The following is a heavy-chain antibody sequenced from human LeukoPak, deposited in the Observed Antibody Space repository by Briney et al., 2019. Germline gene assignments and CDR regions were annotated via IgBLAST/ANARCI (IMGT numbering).Heavy chain of an antibody. CDR2: IYYSGST. CDR3: ARAIPTYDFWSGYYTGPDYYGMDV. V-gene: IGHV4-59*01. CDR1: GGSISSYY. D-gene: IGHD3-3*01. J-gene: IGHJ6*02. Sequence: SETLSLTCTVSGGSISSYYWSWIRQPPWKELEWIGYIYYSGSTNYNPSLKSRVTISVDTSKNQFSLKLSSVTAADTAVYYCARAIPTYDFWSGYYTGPDYYGMDVWGQGTTVTVSS.